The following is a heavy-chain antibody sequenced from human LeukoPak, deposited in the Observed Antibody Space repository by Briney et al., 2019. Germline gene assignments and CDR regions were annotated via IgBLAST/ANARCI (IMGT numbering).Heavy chain of an antibody. CDR3: ARVPGGALNWFDP. CDR1: GASISGSGYY. V-gene: IGHV4-39*01. CDR2: IYSSGST. J-gene: IGHJ5*02. Sequence: SETLSLTCTVSGASISGSGYYWGWIRQPPGKGLEWIGSIYSSGSTYYNASLQSRVTISIETSKNQISLRLNSVTAADTAVYYCARVPGGALNWFDPWGQGTLVTVSS. D-gene: IGHD1-1*01.